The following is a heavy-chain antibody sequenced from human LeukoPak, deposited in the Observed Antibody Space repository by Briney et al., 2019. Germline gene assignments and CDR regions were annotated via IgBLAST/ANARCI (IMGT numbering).Heavy chain of an antibody. CDR2: IYHSGST. V-gene: IGHV4-4*02. CDR1: GDSISSSNW. Sequence: SETLSLTCAVSGDSISSSNWWSGVRPPPGGGLEWIGEIYHSGSTNYNPSVKSRVTISVDKSKNQFSLKLSPVTAADTAVYYCARRGKAGRGYWGQGTLVTVSS. D-gene: IGHD1-1*01. J-gene: IGHJ4*02. CDR3: ARRGKAGRGY.